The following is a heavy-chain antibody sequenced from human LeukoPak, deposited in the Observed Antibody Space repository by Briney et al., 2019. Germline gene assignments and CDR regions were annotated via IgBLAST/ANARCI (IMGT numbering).Heavy chain of an antibody. V-gene: IGHV4-4*02. D-gene: IGHD6-13*01. Sequence: PSETLSLTCAVSGGSVSSSNWWSWVRQPPGKGLEWIGEIYHSGSTNYNPSLKSRVTISVDKSKNQFSLKLSSVTAADTAVYYCARVSGIAAAGDFDYWGQGTLVTVSS. CDR2: IYHSGST. CDR1: GGSVSSSNW. J-gene: IGHJ4*02. CDR3: ARVSGIAAAGDFDY.